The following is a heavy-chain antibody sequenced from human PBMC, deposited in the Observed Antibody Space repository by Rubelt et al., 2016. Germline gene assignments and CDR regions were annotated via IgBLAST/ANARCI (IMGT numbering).Heavy chain of an antibody. V-gene: IGHV4-34*01. CDR3: ARHKMRDGEVHFDD. CDR2: INKSGNT. CDR1: GGSFSNYY. J-gene: IGHJ4*02. Sequence: QVQLQQWGAGLFRPSQTLSLTCGVYGGSFSNYYWTWIRQPPGKGLEWIGDINKSGNTDYNPSLKSRVTISVDTSKNQFSLRLSSVTAAETAVYSCARHKMRDGEVHFDDWGQGSLVTVSS. D-gene: IGHD3-10*01.